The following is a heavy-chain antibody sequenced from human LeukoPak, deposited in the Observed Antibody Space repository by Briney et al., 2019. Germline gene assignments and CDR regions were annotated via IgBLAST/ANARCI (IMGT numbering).Heavy chain of an antibody. CDR1: GFTFSSIS. J-gene: IGHJ4*02. CDR2: ISTDGRTT. D-gene: IGHD3-10*01. CDR3: TGELPVPSLVRGIIIYGLMDY. V-gene: IGHV3-21*06. Sequence: RESLTLSCEASGFTFSSISMNWVRHAPENGLDWDSSISTDGRTTNHADSVKGRFSTYRDNDKSSLYLQRNSLRAEDMAVYYCTGELPVPSLVRGIIIYGLMDYWGQGTLVTVSS.